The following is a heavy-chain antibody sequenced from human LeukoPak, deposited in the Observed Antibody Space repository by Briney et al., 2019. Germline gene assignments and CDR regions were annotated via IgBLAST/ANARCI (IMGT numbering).Heavy chain of an antibody. CDR2: IYSSGST. J-gene: IGHJ4*02. Sequence: SETLSLTCTVSGGSISRCDWTWIRQPPGKGLEWIGYIYSSGSTNYNPSLKSRVTISVDTSKNQFSLNLSSVTAADTAVYYCPRANGWRLDYWGQGTLVTASS. CDR1: GGSISRCD. V-gene: IGHV4-59*01. CDR3: PRANGWRLDY. D-gene: IGHD6-19*01.